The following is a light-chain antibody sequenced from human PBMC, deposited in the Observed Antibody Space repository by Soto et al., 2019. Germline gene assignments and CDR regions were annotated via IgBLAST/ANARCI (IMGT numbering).Light chain of an antibody. Sequence: AIQLTQSPSSLSASVGDRVTITCRASQGISSALAWYQQKPGQAPKLLIYDASSLESGVPSRFSGSGSGTDFPLTISSLQPEDFATYYCQQFNSYPYTFGQGTKLEIK. CDR3: QQFNSYPYT. CDR1: QGISSA. CDR2: DAS. J-gene: IGKJ2*01. V-gene: IGKV1-13*02.